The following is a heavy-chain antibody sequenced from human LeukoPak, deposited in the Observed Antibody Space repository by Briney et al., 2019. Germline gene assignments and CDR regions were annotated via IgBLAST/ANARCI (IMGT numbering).Heavy chain of an antibody. CDR3: AKRADSYGSAYYFDY. Sequence: PGGSLRLSCAASGFTFSSNALSWVRQAPGKGLEWVSSISGSGGSTYYADSVKGRFTISRDNSKNALYLHMNTLRAEDTAVYYCAKRADSYGSAYYFDYWGPGNPGHRLL. CDR2: ISGSGGST. J-gene: IGHJ4*02. V-gene: IGHV3-23*01. D-gene: IGHD5-18*01. CDR1: GFTFSSNA.